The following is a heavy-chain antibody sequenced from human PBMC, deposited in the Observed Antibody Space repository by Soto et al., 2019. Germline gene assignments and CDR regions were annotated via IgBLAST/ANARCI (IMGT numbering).Heavy chain of an antibody. J-gene: IGHJ6*02. Sequence: SGRPALGCTLCGGSMCSTRDAWAWIRQTPGKGLEWIGNVYYGGSTYYNPALKRRVTISVETSKSQFSLKLSSVTAADTAVYYCAGGDYYHSSAYYFYSYTMDVWGQGTTVTVS. CDR2: VYYGGST. D-gene: IGHD3-22*01. CDR1: GGSMCSTRDA. V-gene: IGHV4-39*05. CDR3: AGGDYYHSSAYYFYSYTMDV.